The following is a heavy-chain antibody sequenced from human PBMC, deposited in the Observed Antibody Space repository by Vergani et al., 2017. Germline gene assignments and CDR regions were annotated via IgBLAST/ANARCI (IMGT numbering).Heavy chain of an antibody. CDR2: ITPFNGNT. CDR1: GYTFTYRY. D-gene: IGHD2-2*01. J-gene: IGHJ5*02. CDR3: AFAESSTSCINSVCITPETGSWFDP. Sequence: QMQLVQSGAEVKKTGSSVKVSCKASGYTFTYRYLHWVRQAPGQALEWMGWITPFNGNTNYAQKFQDRVTITRDRSMSTAYMELSSLRSEDTAMYYCAFAESSTSCINSVCITPETGSWFDPWGQGTLVTVSS. V-gene: IGHV1-45*02.